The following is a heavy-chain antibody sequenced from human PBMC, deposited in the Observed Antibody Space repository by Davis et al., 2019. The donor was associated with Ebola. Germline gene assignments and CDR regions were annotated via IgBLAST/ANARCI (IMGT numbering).Heavy chain of an antibody. CDR1: GYTFSSYA. CDR3: ARAKEGGVDY. J-gene: IGHJ4*02. D-gene: IGHD3-16*01. V-gene: IGHV1-69*04. CDR2: IIPILGIA. Sequence: SVKVSCKASGYTFSSYAISWVRQAPGQGLEWMGRIIPILGIANYAQKFQGRVTITADKSTSTAYMELSSLRSEDTAVYYCARAKEGGVDYWGQGTLVTVSS.